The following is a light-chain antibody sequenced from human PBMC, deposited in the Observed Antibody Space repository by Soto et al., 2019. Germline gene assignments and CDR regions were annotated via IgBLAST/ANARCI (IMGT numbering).Light chain of an antibody. CDR2: GAS. CDR1: QTVSSSY. V-gene: IGKV3-20*01. Sequence: EIVLTQSPGTLSLSPGERATLSCGASQTVSSSYLAWYQHKPGQAPRLLIYGASSRATGIPDRFSGSGSGTDFTLTISRLEPEDFAVYYCQQYGSSPVTFGQGTKLEIK. CDR3: QQYGSSPVT. J-gene: IGKJ2*01.